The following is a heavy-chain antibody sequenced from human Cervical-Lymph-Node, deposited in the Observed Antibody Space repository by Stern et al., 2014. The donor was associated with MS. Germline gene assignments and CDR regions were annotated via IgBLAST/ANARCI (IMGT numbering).Heavy chain of an antibody. D-gene: IGHD2-15*01. V-gene: IGHV3-21*01. J-gene: IGHJ4*02. CDR2: ISSSSYYI. CDR3: APGGSGPTDY. CDR1: GFTFSSYS. Sequence: EVHLVESGGGLVKPGGSLRLSCAASGFTFSSYSMNWVRQAPGKGLEWVSSISSSSYYIYYADSVKGRFTISRYNAKNSLYVQMNSLRAEDTAVYYCAPGGSGPTDYWGQGTLVTVSS.